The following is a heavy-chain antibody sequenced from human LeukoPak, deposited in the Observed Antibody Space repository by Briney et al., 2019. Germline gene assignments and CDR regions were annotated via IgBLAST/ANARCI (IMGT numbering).Heavy chain of an antibody. CDR2: MNPNSGNT. Sequence: ASVKVSCKASGYTFTSYDINWVRQATGQGLEWMGWMNPNSGNTGYAQKFQGRVTITRNTSISTAYMELSSLRSEDTAVYYCARGRDCTNGVCYTDYYYYYYMDVWGKGTTVTVSS. CDR1: GYTFTSYD. V-gene: IGHV1-8*03. D-gene: IGHD2-8*01. J-gene: IGHJ6*03. CDR3: ARGRDCTNGVCYTDYYYYYYMDV.